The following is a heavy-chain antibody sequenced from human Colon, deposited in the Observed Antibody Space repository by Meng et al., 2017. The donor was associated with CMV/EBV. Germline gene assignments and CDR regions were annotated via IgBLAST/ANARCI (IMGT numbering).Heavy chain of an antibody. Sequence: GESLKISCAASGFTFSIYSMNWVRQAPGKGLEWVSALYSGGDTYYADSVKGRFTISKDNSNNTLYLQMNSLRTEDTAVYYCAREFSLGWFDSWGQGTRVTVSS. CDR2: LYSGGDT. D-gene: IGHD3-3*02. CDR1: GFTFSIYS. J-gene: IGHJ5*01. V-gene: IGHV3-53*05. CDR3: AREFSLGWFDS.